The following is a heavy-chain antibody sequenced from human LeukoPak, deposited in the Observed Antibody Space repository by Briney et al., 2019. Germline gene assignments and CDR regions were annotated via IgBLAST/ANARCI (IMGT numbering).Heavy chain of an antibody. J-gene: IGHJ4*02. CDR3: ARVATLVTTSDY. V-gene: IGHV1-2*02. CDR2: INPNSGGT. CDR1: GYTFTGYY. D-gene: IGHD4/OR15-4a*01. Sequence: GASVEVSCKASGYTFTGYYMHWVRQAPGQGLEWMGWINPNSGGTDYAQKFQGRVTMTRDTSISTAYMELSRLRSDDTAVYYCARVATLVTTSDYWGQGTLVTVSS.